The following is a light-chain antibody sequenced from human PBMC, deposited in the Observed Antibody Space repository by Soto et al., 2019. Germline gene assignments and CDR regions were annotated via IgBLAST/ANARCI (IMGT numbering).Light chain of an antibody. J-gene: IGLJ1*01. Sequence: QSALTQPASVSGSPGQSITISCTGTSSDVGGSNYVSWYQQHPGKAPKLIIFDVSHRPSGFSNRFSGSKSDNTASLTISGLQAEDEADYYCNSYTSSSTYVFGSGTKVTVL. CDR2: DVS. CDR1: SSDVGGSNY. V-gene: IGLV2-14*03. CDR3: NSYTSSSTYV.